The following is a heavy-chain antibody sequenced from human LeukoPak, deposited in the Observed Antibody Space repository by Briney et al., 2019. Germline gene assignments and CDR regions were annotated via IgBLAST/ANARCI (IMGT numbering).Heavy chain of an antibody. CDR3: VRLAAVRTNCFDR. CDR2: IYYSGDT. CDR1: GGSISSSSYY. J-gene: IGHJ5*02. D-gene: IGHD6-13*01. Sequence: PSETLSLTCTVSGGSISSSSYYWGWIRQPPGKGLEWIALIYYSGDTYYTPSLKSRVTISVDTSHIQFSLNLTSVTAADTSMYYCVRLAAVRTNCFDRWGQGTLVTVLS. V-gene: IGHV4-39*01.